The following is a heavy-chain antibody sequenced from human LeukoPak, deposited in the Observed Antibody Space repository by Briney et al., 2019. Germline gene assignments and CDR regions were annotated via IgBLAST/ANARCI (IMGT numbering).Heavy chain of an antibody. D-gene: IGHD1-26*01. Sequence: SETLSLTCTVSGGSISSYYWSWIRQPPGKGLEWIGSIYHSGSTYYNPSLKSRVTISVDTSKNQFSLKLSSVTAADTAVYYCARWGLKGFDIWGQGTMVTVSS. J-gene: IGHJ3*02. V-gene: IGHV4-59*08. CDR3: ARWGLKGFDI. CDR1: GGSISSYY. CDR2: IYHSGST.